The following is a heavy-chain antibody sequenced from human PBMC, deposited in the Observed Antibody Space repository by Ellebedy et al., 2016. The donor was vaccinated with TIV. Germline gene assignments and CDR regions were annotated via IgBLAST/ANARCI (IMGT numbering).Heavy chain of an antibody. V-gene: IGHV4-59*01. J-gene: IGHJ4*02. Sequence: GSLRLSCTASGGPISSYYWSWIRQPPGKGLEWIGYIYDSGSTNYNPSLKSRVTISVETSKNQFSLKLSSVTAADTAVYYCARAPSQLYDYVWGSYREYYFDYWGQGTLVTVSS. CDR3: ARAPSQLYDYVWGSYREYYFDY. CDR2: IYDSGST. CDR1: GGPISSYY. D-gene: IGHD3-16*02.